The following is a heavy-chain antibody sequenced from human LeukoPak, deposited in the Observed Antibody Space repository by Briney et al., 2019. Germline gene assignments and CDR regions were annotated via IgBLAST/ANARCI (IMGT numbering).Heavy chain of an antibody. D-gene: IGHD3-22*01. Sequence: ASVKVSCKASGYTFTSYDINWVRQATGQGLEWMGWMNPNSGNTGYAQKFQGRVTMTRNTSISTAYMELSSLRSEDTAVYYCARGPPYDSSGYYSVFDYWGQGTLVTVSS. CDR1: GYTFTSYD. V-gene: IGHV1-8*01. CDR2: MNPNSGNT. CDR3: ARGPPYDSSGYYSVFDY. J-gene: IGHJ4*02.